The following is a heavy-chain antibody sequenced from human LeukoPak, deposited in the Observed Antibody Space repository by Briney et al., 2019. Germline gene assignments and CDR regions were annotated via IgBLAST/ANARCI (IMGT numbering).Heavy chain of an antibody. Sequence: PSETLSLTXTVSGGSISRYYWSWIRQPAGKGLEWIGRIYSSGSSYYNPSLKSRVTMSVDTSKNQFFLKLSSVTAADTAVYYCARIWAVTALDWYFDLWGRRTLVTVSS. CDR3: ARIWAVTALDWYFDL. V-gene: IGHV4-4*07. J-gene: IGHJ2*01. CDR2: IYSSGSS. CDR1: GGSISRYY. D-gene: IGHD2-21*02.